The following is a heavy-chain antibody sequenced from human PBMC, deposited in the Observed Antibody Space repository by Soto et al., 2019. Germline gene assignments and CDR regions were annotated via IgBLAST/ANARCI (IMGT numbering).Heavy chain of an antibody. Sequence: QVQLVQSGAEVKKPGSSVKVSCKASGGTFSSYAITWVRQAPEEGLEWMGGIIPMLGTANYAQRFQGRVTISSDESTSTAYMQLISLRSDDTAVYYCATSRRYSSSWYGRYFDYWGQGTLVTVSS. D-gene: IGHD6-13*01. CDR3: ATSRRYSSSWYGRYFDY. V-gene: IGHV1-69*01. CDR2: IIPMLGTA. CDR1: GGTFSSYA. J-gene: IGHJ4*02.